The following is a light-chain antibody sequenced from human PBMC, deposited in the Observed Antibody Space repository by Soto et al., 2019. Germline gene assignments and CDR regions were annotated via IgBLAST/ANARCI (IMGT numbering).Light chain of an antibody. V-gene: IGKV1-12*01. CDR2: SAS. CDR1: QGISSW. J-gene: IGKJ4*01. Sequence: DIQMTQSPYFVCSSVGDRVTITCRASQGISSWLTWYQHKPGRAPKLLIHSASRLESGVPSRFSGSGSGTDFTLTISSLQPEDFSTYSCRHPTSYPLTFDVGNQVEIK. CDR3: RHPTSYPLT.